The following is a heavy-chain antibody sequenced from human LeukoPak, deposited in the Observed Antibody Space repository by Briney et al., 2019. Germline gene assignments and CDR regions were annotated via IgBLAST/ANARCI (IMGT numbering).Heavy chain of an antibody. V-gene: IGHV3-7*03. CDR3: AKAMYSGSYGYFDF. D-gene: IGHD1-26*01. CDR2: IKQDGSEK. CDR1: GFTFSSYW. Sequence: GGSLRLSCAASGFTFSSYWMSWVRQAPGKGLEWVANIKQDGSEKYYVDSVKGRFTISRDNGENSLYLEMNSLRAEDTALYYCAKAMYSGSYGYFDFWGQGTLVTVAS. J-gene: IGHJ4*02.